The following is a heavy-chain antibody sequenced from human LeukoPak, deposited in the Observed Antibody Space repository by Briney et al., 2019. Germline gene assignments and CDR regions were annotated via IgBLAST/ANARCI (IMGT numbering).Heavy chain of an antibody. V-gene: IGHV3-30*02. J-gene: IGHJ4*02. D-gene: IGHD2-21*01. CDR2: IRHDGSDI. CDR1: GFTFSNYA. CDR3: ARNIPVTRWGY. Sequence: GGSLRLSCAASGFTFSNYAMHWVRQAPGKGLEWVAFIRHDGSDIYYADSVRGRFTISRDNSKNTVYLQMNSLRAEDTAVYYCARNIPVTRWGYWGQGTLVTVSS.